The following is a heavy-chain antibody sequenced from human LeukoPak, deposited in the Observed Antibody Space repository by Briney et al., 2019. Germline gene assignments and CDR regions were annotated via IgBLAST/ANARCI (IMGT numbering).Heavy chain of an antibody. CDR1: GFSFRDYP. D-gene: IGHD6-6*01. V-gene: IGHV3-23*01. CDR2: ISAGADVI. J-gene: IGHJ4*02. CDR3: AKDDGRKELVFLVLRSTDY. Sequence: HTGGSLRLSCEAAGFSFRDYPMGWVRRASGKRLEWVSGISAGADVIFYADPVKGRFTISRDNSKNTLYLQMNSLRAEDTAVYYCAKDDGRKELVFLVLRSTDYWGQGTLVTVSS.